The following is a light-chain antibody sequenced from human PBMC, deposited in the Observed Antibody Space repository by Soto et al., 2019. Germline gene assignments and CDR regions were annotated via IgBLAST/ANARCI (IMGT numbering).Light chain of an antibody. V-gene: IGLV9-49*01. J-gene: IGLJ2*01. CDR3: GADHGSGSNFDVV. Sequence: QLVLTQPPSASASLGASVTLTCTLSSGYSNYKVDWYQQRPGKGPRFVMRVGTGGIVGSKGDGIPDRFSVLGSGLNRYLTIKNMQEEDESDYQCGADHGSGSNFDVVFGRGTKLTVL. CDR2: VGTGGIVG. CDR1: SGYSNYK.